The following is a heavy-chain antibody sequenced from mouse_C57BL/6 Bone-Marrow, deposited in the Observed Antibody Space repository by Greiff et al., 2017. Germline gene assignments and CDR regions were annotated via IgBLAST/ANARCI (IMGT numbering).Heavy chain of an antibody. CDR3: ARGGVKEAMDY. CDR1: EYAFPSHD. D-gene: IGHD1-3*01. J-gene: IGHJ4*01. V-gene: IGHV5-2*01. CDR2: INSDGGST. Sequence: EVKLVESGGGLVQPGESLTLSCASNEYAFPSHDMSWVRKTPEKRLELVAAINSDGGSTYYPDTMERRFIISRDNTRKTLYLKMSILRSEDTALYYCARGGVKEAMDYWGQGTSVTVTS.